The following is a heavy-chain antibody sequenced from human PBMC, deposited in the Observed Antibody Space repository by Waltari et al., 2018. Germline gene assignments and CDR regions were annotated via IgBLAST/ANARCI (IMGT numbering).Heavy chain of an antibody. V-gene: IGHV3-23*01. J-gene: IGHJ4*02. D-gene: IGHD1-1*01. Sequence: EVQLLESGGGLVQPGGSLRLSCAASGFPFSSYAMTWVRQAPGKGLEWVSAITGSGGSTYYADSVKGRFSISRDNSKNTVYLQMNSLRAEDTALYYCAKDWTGTFDYWGQGTLVTVSS. CDR1: GFPFSSYA. CDR2: ITGSGGST. CDR3: AKDWTGTFDY.